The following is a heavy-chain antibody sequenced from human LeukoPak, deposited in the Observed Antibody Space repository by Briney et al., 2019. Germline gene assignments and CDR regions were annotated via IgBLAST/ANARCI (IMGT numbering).Heavy chain of an antibody. CDR2: IYYSGST. D-gene: IGHD6-6*01. J-gene: IGHJ4*02. CDR3: AREIAAHRGLFDY. Sequence: SETLSLTCTVSGGSISSYYWSWIRQPPGKGLEWIGYIYYSGSTNYNPSLKSRVTISVDTSKNQFSLKLSSVTAADTAVYYCAREIAAHRGLFDYWGQRTLVTVSS. CDR1: GGSISSYY. V-gene: IGHV4-59*01.